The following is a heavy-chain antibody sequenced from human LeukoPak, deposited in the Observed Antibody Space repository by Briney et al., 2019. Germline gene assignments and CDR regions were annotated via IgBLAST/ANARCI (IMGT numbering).Heavy chain of an antibody. V-gene: IGHV4-34*01. CDR2: ISHTGHT. Sequence: SETLSLTCAVYGGAFTSYYWSWIRQPPGKGLEWIGEISHTGHTNYNPSLKSRVTMSVETSKNQLSLILSSVTAADTAVYYCARGPYSSDAGYWGQGALVTVSS. CDR3: ARGPYSSDAGY. CDR1: GGAFTSYY. J-gene: IGHJ4*02. D-gene: IGHD6-25*01.